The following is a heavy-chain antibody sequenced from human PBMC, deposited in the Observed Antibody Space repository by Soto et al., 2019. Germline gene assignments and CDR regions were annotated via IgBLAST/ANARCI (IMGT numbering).Heavy chain of an antibody. V-gene: IGHV4-31*03. CDR3: ARHNYGSRSTYFAY. Sequence: SETLSLTCTVSGGSFSSGAYYWSWIRQLPGKGLEWIGYIYYSGSTSYNPSLKSRITISLDTSNNQFSLKLNSMTAADTAVYYCARHNYGSRSTYFAYWGQGTLVTVSS. J-gene: IGHJ4*02. D-gene: IGHD3-10*01. CDR1: GGSFSSGAYY. CDR2: IYYSGST.